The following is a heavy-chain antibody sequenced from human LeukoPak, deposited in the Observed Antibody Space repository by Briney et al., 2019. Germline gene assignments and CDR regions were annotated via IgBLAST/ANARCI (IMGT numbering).Heavy chain of an antibody. CDR3: ARDQGSGWSLDY. CDR1: GYTFTSYY. D-gene: IGHD6-19*01. Sequence: ASVKVSCKASGYTFTSYYMHWVRQAPGQGLEWMGWINPNSGGTNYAQKFQGWVTMTRDTSISTAYMELSRLRSDDTAVYYCARDQGSGWSLDYWGQGTLVTVSS. CDR2: INPNSGGT. V-gene: IGHV1-2*04. J-gene: IGHJ4*02.